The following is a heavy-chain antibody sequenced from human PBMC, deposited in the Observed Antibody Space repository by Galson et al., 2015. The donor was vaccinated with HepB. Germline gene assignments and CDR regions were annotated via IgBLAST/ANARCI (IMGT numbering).Heavy chain of an antibody. CDR3: ARKRGRGGPFDY. Sequence: PALVKPTQTLTLTCTFSGFSLSTSGMGVGWIRQPRGKALEWLAFIYWDDHKRYSPSLMSRLTITKDTSQNQVVLTLTNMDPVDTATYYCARKRGRGGPFDYWGQGTLVTVSS. D-gene: IGHD3-10*01. J-gene: IGHJ4*02. CDR1: GFSLSTSGMG. V-gene: IGHV2-5*02. CDR2: IYWDDHK.